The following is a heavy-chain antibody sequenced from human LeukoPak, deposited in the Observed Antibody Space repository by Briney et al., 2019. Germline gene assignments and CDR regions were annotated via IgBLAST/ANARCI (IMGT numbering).Heavy chain of an antibody. V-gene: IGHV1-46*01. D-gene: IGHD4-17*01. CDR2: INPSGGST. CDR3: ASAGDYAGPYNWFDP. J-gene: IGHJ5*02. CDR1: GYTFTSYY. Sequence: ASVKVSCKASGYTFTSYYMRWVRQAPGQGLEWMGIINPSGGSTSYAQKFQGRVTTTRDMSTSTVYMELSSLRSEDTAVYYCASAGDYAGPYNWFDPWGQGTLVTVSS.